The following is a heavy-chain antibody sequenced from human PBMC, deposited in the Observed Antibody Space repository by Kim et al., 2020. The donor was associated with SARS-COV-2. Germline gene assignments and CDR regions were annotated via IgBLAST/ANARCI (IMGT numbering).Heavy chain of an antibody. Sequence: GGSLRLSCAASGFTFSSYWMSWVRQAPGKGLEWVANIKQDGSEKYYVDSVKGRFTISRDNAKNSLYLQMNSLRAEDTAVYYCARDSYQSEAYYDFWSGYYTLGSLDYWGQGTLVTVSS. J-gene: IGHJ4*02. D-gene: IGHD3-3*01. CDR2: IKQDGSEK. CDR3: ARDSYQSEAYYDFWSGYYTLGSLDY. V-gene: IGHV3-7*03. CDR1: GFTFSSYW.